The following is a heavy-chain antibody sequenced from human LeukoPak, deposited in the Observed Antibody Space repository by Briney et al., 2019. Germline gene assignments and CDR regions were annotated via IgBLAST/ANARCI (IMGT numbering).Heavy chain of an antibody. Sequence: SETLSLTCTVSGGSISSSNYYWGWIRQPPGKGLEWIGSIYYTRRTYYNPSLKSRVTISVDTSKNQFSLRLTSVTAADTAVYYCARRGTGYSYGYAAFDIWGQGTMVTVSS. CDR3: ARRGTGYSYGYAAFDI. V-gene: IGHV4-39*01. CDR1: GGSISSSNYY. CDR2: IYYTRRT. D-gene: IGHD5-18*01. J-gene: IGHJ3*02.